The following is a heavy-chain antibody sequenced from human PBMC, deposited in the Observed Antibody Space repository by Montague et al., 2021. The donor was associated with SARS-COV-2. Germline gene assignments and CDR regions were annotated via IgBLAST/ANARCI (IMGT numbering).Heavy chain of an antibody. CDR1: GFCFSNFS. CDR3: AEDLVDY. CDR2: ISGCDGGT. Sequence: SLRLSCAASGFCFSNFSMSWVRQAPGKGLEWVSCISGCDGGTYYADSVKGRFTISRDNAKNALYLQMNSLRAGDTAVYFCAEDLVDYWGHGTRVTVSS. D-gene: IGHD2-15*01. J-gene: IGHJ4*01. V-gene: IGHV3-23*01.